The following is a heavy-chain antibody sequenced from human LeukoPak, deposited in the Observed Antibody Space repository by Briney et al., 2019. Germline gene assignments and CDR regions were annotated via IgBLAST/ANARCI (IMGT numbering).Heavy chain of an antibody. CDR1: GGSISSGGYY. CDR2: IYHSGST. V-gene: IGHV4-30-2*01. J-gene: IGHJ4*02. D-gene: IGHD3-10*02. Sequence: SETLSLTCTVSGGSISSGGYYWSWIRQPPGKGLEWIGYIYHSGSTYYNPSLKSRVTISVDTSKNQFSLKLSSVTATDTAVYYCAKDVFGYYFDYWGQGTLVTVSS. CDR3: AKDVFGYYFDY.